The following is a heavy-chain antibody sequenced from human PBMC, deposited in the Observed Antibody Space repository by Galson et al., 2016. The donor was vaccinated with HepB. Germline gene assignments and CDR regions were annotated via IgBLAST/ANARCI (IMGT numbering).Heavy chain of an antibody. D-gene: IGHD4-11*01. V-gene: IGHV1-18*04. Sequence: SVKVSCKASGYRFPTYGISWVRQAPGQGLEWLGWISANSGNTIYAQKFQDRVTMTGDTSANTVYMDLRSLRSDDTAVYYCARDVQFRFDYWGQGTLVTVAS. J-gene: IGHJ4*02. CDR1: GYRFPTYG. CDR2: ISANSGNT. CDR3: ARDVQFRFDY.